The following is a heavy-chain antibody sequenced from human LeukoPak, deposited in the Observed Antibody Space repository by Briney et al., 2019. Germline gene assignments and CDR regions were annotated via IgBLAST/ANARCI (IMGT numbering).Heavy chain of an antibody. D-gene: IGHD3-22*01. V-gene: IGHV4-61*10. CDR1: GGSISSGSYY. J-gene: IGHJ6*03. CDR3: ARKHSYYDSSGYPIGARAYYYYMDV. Sequence: PSETLSLTCTVSGGSISSGSYYWSWIRQPAGKGLEWIGEINHSGSTNYNPSLKSRVTISVDTSKNQFSLKLSSVTAADTAVYYCARKHSYYDSSGYPIGARAYYYYMDVWGKGTTVTISS. CDR2: INHSGST.